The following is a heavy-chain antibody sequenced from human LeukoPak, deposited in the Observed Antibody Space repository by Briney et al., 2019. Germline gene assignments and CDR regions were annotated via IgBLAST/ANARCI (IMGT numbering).Heavy chain of an antibody. CDR1: GFTFSSYA. V-gene: IGHV3-30*02. D-gene: IGHD2-2*01. Sequence: GRSLRLSCAASGFTFSSYAMHWVRQAPGKGLEWVAFIRYDGSIKYYADSVKGRFTISRDSSKNTLFLQMNSLGAEDTAVYCCVKDGHCTHTSCYYFDYWGQGTLVTVSS. CDR2: IRYDGSIK. J-gene: IGHJ4*02. CDR3: VKDGHCTHTSCYYFDY.